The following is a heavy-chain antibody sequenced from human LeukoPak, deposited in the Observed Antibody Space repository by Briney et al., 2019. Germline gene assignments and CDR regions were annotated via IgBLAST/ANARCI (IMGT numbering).Heavy chain of an antibody. CDR1: GFTFSSYW. J-gene: IGHJ4*02. D-gene: IGHD3-22*01. Sequence: GGSLRLSCAASGFTFSSYWMHWVRQAPGKGLVWVSRINSDGSSTSYADSVKGRFTISRDNSKNTLYLQMNSLRAEDTAVYYCARTYYYDSSGYYYPIDYWGQGTLVTVSP. CDR2: INSDGSST. CDR3: ARTYYYDSSGYYYPIDY. V-gene: IGHV3-74*01.